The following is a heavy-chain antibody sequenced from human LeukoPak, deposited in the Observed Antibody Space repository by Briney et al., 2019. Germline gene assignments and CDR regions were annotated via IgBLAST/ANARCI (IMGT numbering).Heavy chain of an antibody. D-gene: IGHD6-19*01. CDR2: ISAYNGNT. V-gene: IGHV1-18*01. CDR3: ARVSTVSSGWYSVDY. J-gene: IGHJ4*02. Sequence: GASVKVSCKASGYTFTSYGTSWVRQAPGQGLEWMGWISAYNGNTNYAQKLQGRVTMTTDTSTSTAYMELRSLRSDDTAVYYCARVSTVSSGWYSVDYWGQGTLVTVSS. CDR1: GYTFTSYG.